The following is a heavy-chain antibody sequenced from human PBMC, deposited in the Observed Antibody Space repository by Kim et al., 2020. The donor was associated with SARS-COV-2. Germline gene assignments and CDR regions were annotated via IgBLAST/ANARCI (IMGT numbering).Heavy chain of an antibody. V-gene: IGHV7-4-1*02. CDR2: INTYTGNP. CDR1: GYSFTSYA. Sequence: ASVKVSFKASGYSFTSYAINWVRQAPGQGLEWIGWINTYTGNPTYAKGFAGRFVFSLDTSDSTAFLQISSLTAEDTAFYFCAREGSSSWYEGRCDNWGQG. J-gene: IGHJ4*02. CDR3: AREGSSSWYEGRCDN. D-gene: IGHD6-13*01.